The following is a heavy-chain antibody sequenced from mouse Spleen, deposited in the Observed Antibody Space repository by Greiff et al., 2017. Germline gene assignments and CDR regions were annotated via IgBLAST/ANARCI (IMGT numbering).Heavy chain of an antibody. J-gene: IGHJ4*01. D-gene: IGHD1-1*01. CDR2: INPSTGGT. Sequence: EVKVVESGPELVKPGASVKISCKASGYSFTGYYMNWVKQSPEKSLEWIGEINPSTGGTTYNQKFKAKATLTVDKSSSTAYMQLKSLTSEDSAVYYCARWDTVALYAMDYWGQGTSVTVSS. V-gene: IGHV1-42*01. CDR1: GYSFTGYY. CDR3: ARWDTVALYAMDY.